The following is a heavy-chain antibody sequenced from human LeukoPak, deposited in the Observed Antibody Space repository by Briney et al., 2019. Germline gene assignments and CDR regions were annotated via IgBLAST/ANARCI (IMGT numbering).Heavy chain of an antibody. CDR1: GGSINSYY. D-gene: IGHD1-1*01. V-gene: IGHV4-59*12. CDR2: IYYSGST. Sequence: SETLSLTCTVSGGSINSYYWSWLRQPPGKGLEWIAYIYYSGSTNYNPSLKSRVTISVDTSKNQFSLKLTSVTAADPAVYFCARISTRVFDSWGQGTLVTVSS. J-gene: IGHJ4*02. CDR3: ARISTRVFDS.